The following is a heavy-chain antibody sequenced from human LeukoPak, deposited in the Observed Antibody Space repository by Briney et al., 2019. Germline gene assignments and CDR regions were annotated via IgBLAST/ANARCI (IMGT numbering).Heavy chain of an antibody. CDR3: ARGSSGCGY. CDR2: INAGNGNT. V-gene: IGHV1-3*01. D-gene: IGHD6-19*01. J-gene: IGHJ4*02. Sequence: ASVKVSCKASGYAFTSYGISWVRQAPGQGLEWMGWINAGNGNTKYSQKFQGRVTITRDTSASTAYMELSSLRSEDTAVYYCARGSSGCGYWGQGTLVTVSS. CDR1: GYAFTSYG.